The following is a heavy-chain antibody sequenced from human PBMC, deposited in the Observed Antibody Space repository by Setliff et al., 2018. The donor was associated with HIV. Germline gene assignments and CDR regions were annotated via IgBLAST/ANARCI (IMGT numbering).Heavy chain of an antibody. CDR3: ARHAAGPDGPFDY. CDR2: IYHNGFA. Sequence: SETLRLSCVGSGFTFSNAWMSCIRQPPGKGLELTGNIYHNGFANYNPPLKSRVTISVDTSKNQFSLKLSSVIAADTAVYYCARHAAGPDGPFDYWGQGTLVTVSS. CDR1: GFTFSNAW. J-gene: IGHJ4*02. V-gene: IGHV4-59*08.